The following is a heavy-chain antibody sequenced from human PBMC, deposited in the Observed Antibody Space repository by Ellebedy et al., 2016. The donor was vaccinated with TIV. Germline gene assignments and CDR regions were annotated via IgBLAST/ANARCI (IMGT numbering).Heavy chain of an antibody. D-gene: IGHD5-18*01. J-gene: IGHJ4*02. V-gene: IGHV3-23*01. Sequence: GESLKISCAASGFTFSSYAMSWVRQAPGKGLEWVSGIVGSGAQKYADSVKGRFTISRDNSKSTVDLQMNSLRAEDTAVYFCARDRTPGDGYWVFDYWGQGTLVTGSS. CDR3: ARDRTPGDGYWVFDY. CDR1: GFTFSSYA. CDR2: IVGSGAQ.